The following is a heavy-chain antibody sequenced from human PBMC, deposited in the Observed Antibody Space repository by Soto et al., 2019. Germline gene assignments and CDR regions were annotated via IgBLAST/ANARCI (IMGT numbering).Heavy chain of an antibody. CDR2: ISYDGSNK. Sequence: GGSLRLSCAASGFTFSSYGMHWVRQAPGQGLEWVAVISYDGSNKYYADSVKGRFTISRDNSKNTLYLQMNSLRAEDTAVYYCAKEDSSGYYYVYYYYGMDVWGQGTTVTVSS. V-gene: IGHV3-30*18. J-gene: IGHJ6*02. D-gene: IGHD3-22*01. CDR3: AKEDSSGYYYVYYYYGMDV. CDR1: GFTFSSYG.